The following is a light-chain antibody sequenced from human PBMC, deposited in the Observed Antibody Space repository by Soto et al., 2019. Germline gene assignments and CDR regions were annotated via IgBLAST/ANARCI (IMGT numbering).Light chain of an antibody. Sequence: DIVMTQSPDSLAVSLGERATINCKSSQTISSSSNNRNYLAWYQQKVGQPPKLLLHWASTRESGVPDRFSGSGSGTEVTLTSSSLRAEYVAVYKCQRYYTSPLTFGGGTTVEIK. CDR2: WAS. J-gene: IGKJ4*01. CDR3: QRYYTSPLT. V-gene: IGKV4-1*01. CDR1: QTISSSSNNRNY.